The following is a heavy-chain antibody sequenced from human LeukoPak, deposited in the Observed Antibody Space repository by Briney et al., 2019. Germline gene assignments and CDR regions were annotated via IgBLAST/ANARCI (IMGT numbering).Heavy chain of an antibody. J-gene: IGHJ4*02. Sequence: PSETLSLTCTVSGGSISSSNYYCGWIRQPPGKGLEWLGSIFYSGATYYNPSLNSRVTMSVDTSKSQFSLKLNSVAAADTAVYYCARHGRLYYFDYWGQGTLVSVSS. V-gene: IGHV4-39*01. CDR2: IFYSGAT. CDR3: ARHGRLYYFDY. CDR1: GGSISSSNYY.